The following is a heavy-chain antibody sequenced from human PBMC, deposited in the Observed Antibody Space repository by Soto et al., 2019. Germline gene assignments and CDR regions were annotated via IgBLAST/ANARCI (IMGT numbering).Heavy chain of an antibody. CDR1: GYTFTNYA. Sequence: QVQLVQSGGELKKPGASVTVSCKASGYTFTNYAIIWVRPAPGRGLAWMGWVNTYNGNPNYTQIVQGRVTMTTDTSTGTAYMEMRSLKSDDSAIYYCARDSQYSPSLQRFDSWGQGTLVTVSS. D-gene: IGHD6-13*01. J-gene: IGHJ4*02. CDR2: VNTYNGNP. V-gene: IGHV1-18*01. CDR3: ARDSQYSPSLQRFDS.